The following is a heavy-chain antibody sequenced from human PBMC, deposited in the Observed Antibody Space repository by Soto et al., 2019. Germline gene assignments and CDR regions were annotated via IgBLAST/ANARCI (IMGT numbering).Heavy chain of an antibody. V-gene: IGHV3-7*01. CDR1: GFTFSSYW. J-gene: IGHJ3*02. CDR2: IKQDGSEK. Sequence: HPGGSLRLSCAASGFTFSSYWMSWVRQAPGKGLEWVANIKQDGSEKYYVDSVKGRFTISRDNAKNSLYLQMNSLRAEDTAVYYCAGVDTAMADDDAFDIWGQGTMVTVSS. D-gene: IGHD5-18*01. CDR3: AGVDTAMADDDAFDI.